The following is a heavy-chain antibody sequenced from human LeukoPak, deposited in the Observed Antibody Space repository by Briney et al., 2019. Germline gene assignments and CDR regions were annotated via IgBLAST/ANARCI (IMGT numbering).Heavy chain of an antibody. CDR2: IIPIFGTA. J-gene: IGHJ4*02. V-gene: IGHV1-69*13. CDR3: ASTEGPFDY. Sequence: SVKVSCRASDYAFTKYGISWVRQAPGQGLEWMGGIIPIFGTANYAQKFQGRVTITADESTSTAYMELGSLRSEDAAVYYCASTEGPFDYWGQGTLVTVSS. CDR1: DYAFTKYG. D-gene: IGHD4-11*01.